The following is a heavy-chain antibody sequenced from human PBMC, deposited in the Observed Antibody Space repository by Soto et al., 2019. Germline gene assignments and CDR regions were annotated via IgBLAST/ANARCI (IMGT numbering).Heavy chain of an antibody. CDR2: IYSGGST. CDR1: GFTVSSNY. D-gene: IGHD3-16*01. Sequence: GGSLRLSCAASGFTVSSNYMSWVRQAPGKGLEWVSVIYSGGSTYYADSVKGRFTISRDNSKNTLYLQMNSLRAEDTAVYYCARDRGLKYYYGMDVWGQGTTVTVSS. J-gene: IGHJ6*02. CDR3: ARDRGLKYYYGMDV. V-gene: IGHV3-66*01.